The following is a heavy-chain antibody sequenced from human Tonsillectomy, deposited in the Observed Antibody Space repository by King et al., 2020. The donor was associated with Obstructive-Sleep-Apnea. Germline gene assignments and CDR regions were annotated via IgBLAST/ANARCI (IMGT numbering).Heavy chain of an antibody. CDR1: GGSISSYY. CDR3: AKGVLPPSHYYYGMDV. V-gene: IGHV4-59*01. D-gene: IGHD3-10*01. J-gene: IGHJ6*02. CDR2: IYYSGST. Sequence: QLQESGPGLVKPSETLSLTCTVSGGSISSYYWSWIRQPPGKGLEWIGYIYYSGSTNYNPSLKSRVTISVDTSKNQFSLKLSSVTAADTAVYYCAKGVLPPSHYYYGMDVWGQGTTVTVSS.